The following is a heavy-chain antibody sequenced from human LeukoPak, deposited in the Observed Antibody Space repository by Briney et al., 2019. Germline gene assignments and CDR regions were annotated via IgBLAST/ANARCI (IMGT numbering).Heavy chain of an antibody. Sequence: PGGSLRLSCAASGFTFSSHWMNWVRQAPGKGLVWVSHINGDESITNYADSVKGRFTISRDNAKNSLYLQMNSLRAEDTALYYCAKDYTAMVRGPDYWGQGTLVTVSS. CDR2: INGDESIT. CDR3: AKDYTAMVRGPDY. CDR1: GFTFSSHW. V-gene: IGHV3-74*01. J-gene: IGHJ4*02. D-gene: IGHD5-18*01.